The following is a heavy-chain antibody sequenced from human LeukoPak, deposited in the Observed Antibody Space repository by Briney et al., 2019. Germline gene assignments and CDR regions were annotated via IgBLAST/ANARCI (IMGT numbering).Heavy chain of an antibody. CDR1: GFTFTNYA. CDR2: INGGGDST. V-gene: IGHV3-23*01. D-gene: IGHD1-26*01. Sequence: PGGSLRLSCAASGFTFTNYAMSWVRQAPGKGLEWVSAINGGGDSTYYTDSVKGRFTVSRDNSKNTLFLQMSGLRAEDTAVYYCAKDRARGGATDFEYWGQGTLVTVSS. CDR3: AKDRARGGATDFEY. J-gene: IGHJ4*02.